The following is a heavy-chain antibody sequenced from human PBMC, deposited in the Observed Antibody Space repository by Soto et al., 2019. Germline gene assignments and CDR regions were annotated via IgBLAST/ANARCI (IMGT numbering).Heavy chain of an antibody. CDR2: ISSSSSYI. Sequence: GGSLRLSCAASGFTFSSYSMNWVRQAPGKGLEWVSSISSSSSYIYYADSVKGRFTISRDNAKNSLYLQMNSLRAEDTAVYYWAREGRGYSYGYAYWGQGTLVTVSS. CDR3: AREGRGYSYGYAY. V-gene: IGHV3-21*01. CDR1: GFTFSSYS. D-gene: IGHD5-18*01. J-gene: IGHJ4*02.